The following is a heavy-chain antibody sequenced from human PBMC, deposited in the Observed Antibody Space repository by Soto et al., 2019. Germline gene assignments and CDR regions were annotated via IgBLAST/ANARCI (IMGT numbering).Heavy chain of an antibody. J-gene: IGHJ6*03. Sequence: SQTLSLTRAISGDSVSSNSAAWNWISQSTSRGLEWLGRTYYRTKRYNDYAVSVKSRITINPDTSKNQFSLQLNSVTPEDTAVFYCARDLSLEPEPDYYYYYMDDWGKGTTVTVSS. D-gene: IGHD2-2*01. V-gene: IGHV6-1*01. CDR3: ARDLSLEPEPDYYYYYMDD. CDR1: GDSVSSNSAA. CDR2: TYYRTKRYN.